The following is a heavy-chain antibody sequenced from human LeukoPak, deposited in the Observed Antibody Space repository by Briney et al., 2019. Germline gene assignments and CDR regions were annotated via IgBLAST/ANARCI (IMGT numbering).Heavy chain of an antibody. CDR3: ARPSYDILTGYLFDAFDI. J-gene: IGHJ3*02. V-gene: IGHV5-51*01. Sequence: KSGETLKISCKGSGYSFTSYWIGWVRQMPGKGLEWMGIIYPVDSDTRYSPSFQGQVTIPPDKSISTAYLQWSSLKASDTAMYYCARPSYDILTGYLFDAFDIWGQGTMVTVSS. CDR1: GYSFTSYW. D-gene: IGHD3-9*01. CDR2: IYPVDSDT.